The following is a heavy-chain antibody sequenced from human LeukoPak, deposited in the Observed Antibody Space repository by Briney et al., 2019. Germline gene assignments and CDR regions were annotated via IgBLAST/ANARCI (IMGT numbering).Heavy chain of an antibody. V-gene: IGHV3-21*01. CDR3: ARGSGVQVWSSLDY. CDR1: AFTFSSYS. D-gene: IGHD5-18*01. J-gene: IGHJ4*02. Sequence: GGSLRLSCVASAFTFSSYSMNWVLQAPGKGLEWVSSISSSGSYIYYADSVKGRFTISRDNAENSLHLQMNSLRAEDTAMYYCARGSGVQVWSSLDYWGQGTLVTVSS. CDR2: ISSSGSYI.